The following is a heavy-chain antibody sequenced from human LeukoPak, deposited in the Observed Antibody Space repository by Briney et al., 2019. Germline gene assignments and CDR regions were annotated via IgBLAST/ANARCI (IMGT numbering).Heavy chain of an antibody. J-gene: IGHJ4*02. CDR2: FDPEDGET. Sequence: ASVKVSCKVSGYTLTELSMHWVRQGPGKGLEWMGGFDPEDGETIYAQKFQGRVTMTEDTSTDTAYMELSSLRSEDTAVYYCATSAGGTGSNFDYWGQGTLVTVSS. CDR3: ATSAGGTGSNFDY. D-gene: IGHD3-10*01. V-gene: IGHV1-24*01. CDR1: GYTLTELS.